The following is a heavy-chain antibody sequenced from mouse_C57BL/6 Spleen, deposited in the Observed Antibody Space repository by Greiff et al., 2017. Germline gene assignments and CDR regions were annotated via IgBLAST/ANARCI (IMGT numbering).Heavy chain of an antibody. V-gene: IGHV1-55*01. J-gene: IGHJ3*01. Sequence: QVQLKQPGAELVKPGASVKMSCKASGYTFTSYWITWVKQRPGQGLEWIGDIYPGSGSTNYNEKFKSKATLTVDTSSSTAYMQLSSLTSEDSAVYYWARQLRLRGAWFAYWGQGTLVTVSA. CDR2: IYPGSGST. CDR3: ARQLRLRGAWFAY. D-gene: IGHD3-2*02. CDR1: GYTFTSYW.